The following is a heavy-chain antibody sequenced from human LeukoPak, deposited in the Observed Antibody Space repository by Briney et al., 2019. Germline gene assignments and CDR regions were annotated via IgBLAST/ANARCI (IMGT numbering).Heavy chain of an antibody. J-gene: IGHJ4*02. Sequence: PGGSLRLSCAASGFTFSFYWMSWVRQAPGKGLEWVANINQDGSEKYYVDSVKGRFTISRDNAKNSLYLQMNSLRAEDTALYYCARGGGWHSYYFDYWGLGTLVTVSS. CDR2: INQDGSEK. CDR3: ARGGGWHSYYFDY. V-gene: IGHV3-7*01. D-gene: IGHD6-19*01. CDR1: GFTFSFYW.